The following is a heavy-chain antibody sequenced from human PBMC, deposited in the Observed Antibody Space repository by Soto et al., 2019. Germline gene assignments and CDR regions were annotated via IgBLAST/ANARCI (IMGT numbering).Heavy chain of an antibody. CDR1: GYTFTSYD. D-gene: IGHD3-10*01. CDR3: ARDSRWFGEFPERYYFDY. CDR2: MNPNSGNT. Sequence: ASVKVSCKASGYTFTSYDINWVRQATGQGLEWMGWMNPNSGNTGYAQKFQGRVTMTRDTSMSTAYMELSSLRSEDTAVYYCARDSRWFGEFPERYYFDYWGQGTLVTVSS. J-gene: IGHJ4*02. V-gene: IGHV1-8*01.